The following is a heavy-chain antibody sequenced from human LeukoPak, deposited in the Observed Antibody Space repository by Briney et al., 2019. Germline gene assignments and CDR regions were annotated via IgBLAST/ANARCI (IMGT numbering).Heavy chain of an antibody. Sequence: GESLKISCKGSGYSFTTYWIGWVRQMPGKGLEWMGRIDPSDSYTNYSPSFQGHVTISADKSISTAYLQWSSLKASDTAMYYCARHSGRYYGSGSYFGYWGQGTLVTVSS. D-gene: IGHD3-10*01. CDR1: GYSFTTYW. CDR2: IDPSDSYT. CDR3: ARHSGRYYGSGSYFGY. V-gene: IGHV5-10-1*01. J-gene: IGHJ4*02.